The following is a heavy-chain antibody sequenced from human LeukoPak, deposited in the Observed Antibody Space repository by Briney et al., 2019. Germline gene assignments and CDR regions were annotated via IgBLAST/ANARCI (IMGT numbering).Heavy chain of an antibody. CDR3: ARVPLYCSSTSCTDAFDI. CDR1: GGSFSGYY. V-gene: IGHV4-34*01. D-gene: IGHD2-2*01. J-gene: IGHJ3*02. CDR2: INHSGST. Sequence: SETLSLTCAVYGGSFSGYYWSWIRQPPGKGLEWIGEINHSGSTNYNPSLKSRVTIPVDTSKNQFSLKLSSVTAADTAVYYCARVPLYCSSTSCTDAFDIWGQGTMVTVSS.